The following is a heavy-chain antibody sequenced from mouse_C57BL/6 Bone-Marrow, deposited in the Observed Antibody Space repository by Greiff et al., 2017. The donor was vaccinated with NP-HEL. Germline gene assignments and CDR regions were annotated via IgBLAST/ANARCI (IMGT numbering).Heavy chain of an antibody. CDR3: TRVLYDYDGGAWFAY. D-gene: IGHD2-4*01. CDR1: GFTFSSYA. CDR2: ISSGGDYI. V-gene: IGHV5-9-1*02. J-gene: IGHJ3*01. Sequence: EVQVVESGEGLVKPGGSLKLSCAASGFTFSSYAMSWVRQTPEKRLEWVAYISSGGDYIYYADTVKGRFTISRDNARNTLYLQMSSLKSEDTAMYYCTRVLYDYDGGAWFAYWGQGTLVTVSA.